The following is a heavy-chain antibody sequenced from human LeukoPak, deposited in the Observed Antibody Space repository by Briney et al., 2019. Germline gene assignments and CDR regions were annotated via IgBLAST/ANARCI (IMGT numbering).Heavy chain of an antibody. Sequence: SQTLSLTCTVSGGSISSGDYYWSWIRQPPGKGLEWIGYIYYSGSTYYNPSLKSRVTISVDTSKNQFSLRLSSVTAADTAVYYCARVLRWEGRYFDYWGQGTLVTVSS. V-gene: IGHV4-30-4*01. CDR2: IYYSGST. D-gene: IGHD4-23*01. CDR3: ARVLRWEGRYFDY. CDR1: GGSISSGDYY. J-gene: IGHJ4*02.